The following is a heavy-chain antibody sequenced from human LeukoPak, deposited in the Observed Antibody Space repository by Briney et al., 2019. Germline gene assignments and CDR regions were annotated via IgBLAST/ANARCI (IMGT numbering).Heavy chain of an antibody. CDR3: ARSSSSSWYRGAFDI. J-gene: IGHJ3*02. Sequence: GESLKISCKGSGYSFTSYWIDWVRQMPGKGLEWMGIIYPGDSDTRYSPSFQGQVTISADKSISTAYLQWSSPKASDTAMYYCARSSSSSWYRGAFDIWGQGTTVTVSS. CDR1: GYSFTSYW. D-gene: IGHD6-13*01. CDR2: IYPGDSDT. V-gene: IGHV5-51*01.